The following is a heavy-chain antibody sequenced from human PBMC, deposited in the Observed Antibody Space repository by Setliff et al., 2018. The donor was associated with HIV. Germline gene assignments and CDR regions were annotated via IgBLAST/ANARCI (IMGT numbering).Heavy chain of an antibody. D-gene: IGHD3-22*01. CDR3: ARSGSVEGHYYYYYMDV. V-gene: IGHV3-21*01. Sequence: PGGSLRLSCAASGFTFSSYSMNWVRQAPGKGLEWVSSISSSSSYIYYADSVKGRFTISRDNAKNSLYLQMNSLRAEDTAVYYCARSGSVEGHYYYYYMDVWGKGTTVTVSS. CDR2: ISSSSSYI. CDR1: GFTFSSYS. J-gene: IGHJ6*03.